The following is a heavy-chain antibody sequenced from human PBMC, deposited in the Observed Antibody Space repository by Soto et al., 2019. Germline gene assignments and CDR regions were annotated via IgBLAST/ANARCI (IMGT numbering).Heavy chain of an antibody. CDR1: GGSISSYY. CDR3: AREFSPLHIAARPNYYYYYYMDV. Sequence: SETLSLTCTVSGGSISSYYWIWIRQPPGKGLEWIGYIYYSGSTNYNPSLKSRVTISVDTSKNQFSLELSRLRSDDTAVYYCAREFSPLHIAARPNYYYYYYMDVWGKGTTVTVSS. CDR2: IYYSGST. V-gene: IGHV4-59*01. J-gene: IGHJ6*03. D-gene: IGHD6-6*01.